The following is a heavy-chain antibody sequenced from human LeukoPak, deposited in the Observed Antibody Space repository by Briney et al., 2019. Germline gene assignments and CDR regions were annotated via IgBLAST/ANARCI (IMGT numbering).Heavy chain of an antibody. V-gene: IGHV3-30-3*01. CDR3: ARGGLGYCSSTSCYHAGY. J-gene: IGHJ4*02. CDR2: ISYDGSNK. CDR1: GFTFSSYA. D-gene: IGHD2-2*01. Sequence: PGGSLRLSCAASGFTFSSYAMHWVRQAPGKGLEWVAVISYDGSNKYYADSVKGRFTISRDNSKNTLYLQMNSLRAEDTAVYYCARGGLGYCSSTSCYHAGYWGQGTLVTVSS.